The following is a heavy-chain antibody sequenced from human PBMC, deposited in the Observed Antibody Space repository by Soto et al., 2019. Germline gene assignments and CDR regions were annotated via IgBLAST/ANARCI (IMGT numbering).Heavy chain of an antibody. V-gene: IGHV1-69*02. D-gene: IGHD5-12*01. CDR3: ASLVEMATMTLDY. CDR1: GGTFSSYT. J-gene: IGHJ4*02. Sequence: QVQLVQSGAEVKKPGSSVKVSCKASGGTFSSYTISWVRQAPGQGLEWMGRIIPILGIANYAQKFQGRVTITADKSTSTAYMELSSLRSEDTAVYYCASLVEMATMTLDYWGQGTLVTVSS. CDR2: IIPILGIA.